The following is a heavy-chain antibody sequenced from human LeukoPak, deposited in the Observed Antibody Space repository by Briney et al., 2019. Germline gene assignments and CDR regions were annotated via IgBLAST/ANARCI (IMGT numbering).Heavy chain of an antibody. Sequence: SETLSLTCTVSGGSISSSSYYWGWIRQPPGKGLEWIGNVYYSGITYYNPSLKSRVIISLDTPKSQFSLKLSSVTAADTAVYYCARGRYCPDYWGQGTLVTVSS. J-gene: IGHJ4*02. D-gene: IGHD3-10*01. V-gene: IGHV4-39*01. CDR3: ARGRYCPDY. CDR2: VYYSGIT. CDR1: GGSISSSSYY.